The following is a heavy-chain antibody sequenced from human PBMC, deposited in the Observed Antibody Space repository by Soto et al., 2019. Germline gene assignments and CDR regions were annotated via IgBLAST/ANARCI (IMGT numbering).Heavy chain of an antibody. J-gene: IGHJ3*02. D-gene: IGHD4-17*01. V-gene: IGHV3-53*01. CDR2: IYSGGST. Sequence: LRLSCAASGFTVSSNYMSWVRQAPGKGLEWVSVIYSGGSTYYADSVKGRFTISRDNSKNTLYLQMNSLRAEDTAVYYCARVRTTDDAFDIWGQGTMVTVSS. CDR3: ARVRTTDDAFDI. CDR1: GFTVSSNY.